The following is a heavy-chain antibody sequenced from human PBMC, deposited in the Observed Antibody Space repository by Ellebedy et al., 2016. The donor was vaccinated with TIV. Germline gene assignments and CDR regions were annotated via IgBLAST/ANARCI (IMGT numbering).Heavy chain of an antibody. CDR2: VTDTGNNK. CDR3: ARDLYFEEGDALDI. D-gene: IGHD2-2*02. J-gene: IGHJ3*02. CDR1: GSTSSSHA. Sequence: GESLKISCAASGSTSSSHAMVWVRQAPGKGLEWVASVTDTGNNKYYADSVKGRFTISRDNSKNTLNLQMNRLTTEDTAVYYCARDLYFEEGDALDIWGQGTMVTASS. V-gene: IGHV3-30-3*01.